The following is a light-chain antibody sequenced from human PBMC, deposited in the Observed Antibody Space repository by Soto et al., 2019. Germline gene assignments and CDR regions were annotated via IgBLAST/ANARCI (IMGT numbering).Light chain of an antibody. J-gene: IGKJ4*01. CDR3: QHEHDSHPIT. V-gene: IGKV3-15*01. Sequence: EKVLTQSPVTLSDSLGERATLSCRASQSINTNLAWYQQKPGQAPRLLIFGASTRYTGIPAWFNGRRSGTELSLPTTSLQSQDSATNYWQHEHDSHPITFGEGTKVEI. CDR2: GAS. CDR1: QSINTN.